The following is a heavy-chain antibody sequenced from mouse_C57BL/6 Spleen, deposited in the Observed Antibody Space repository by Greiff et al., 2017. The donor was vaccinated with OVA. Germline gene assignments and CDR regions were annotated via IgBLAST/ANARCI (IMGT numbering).Heavy chain of an antibody. CDR3: ARVYDYDNAMDY. V-gene: IGHV2-6*01. J-gene: IGHJ4*01. CDR2: IWGVGST. D-gene: IGHD2-4*01. CDR1: GFSLTSYG. Sequence: QVHVKQSGPGLVAPSQSLSITCTVSGFSLTSYGVDWVRQSPGKGLEWLGVIWGVGSTNYNSALKSRLSISKDNSKSQVFLKMNSLQTDDTAMYYCARVYDYDNAMDYWGQGTSVTVSS.